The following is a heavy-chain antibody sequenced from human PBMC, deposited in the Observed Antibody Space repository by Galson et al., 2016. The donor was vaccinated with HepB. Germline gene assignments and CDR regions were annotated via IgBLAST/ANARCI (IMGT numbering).Heavy chain of an antibody. CDR2: ISSSGSTI. D-gene: IGHD6-13*01. J-gene: IGHJ6*02. Sequence: SLRLSCAASGFTFSSYSMNWVRQAPGKGLEWVSYISSSGSTIYYADSVKGRFTISRDIAKNSLYLQMNILRDENTAMYYCAKDGGQQVVRWERLKKVYYYYAMDVWGQGTTVTVSS. V-gene: IGHV3-48*02. CDR1: GFTFSSYS. CDR3: AKDGGQQVVRWERLKKVYYYYAMDV.